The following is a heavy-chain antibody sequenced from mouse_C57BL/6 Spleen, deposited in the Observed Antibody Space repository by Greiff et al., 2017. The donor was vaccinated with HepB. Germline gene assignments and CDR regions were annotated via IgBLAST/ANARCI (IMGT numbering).Heavy chain of an antibody. J-gene: IGHJ4*01. Sequence: DVMLVESGGGLVKPGGSLKLSCAASGFTFSDYGMHWVRQAPEKGLEWVAYISSGSSTIYYADTVKGRFTISRDNAKNTLFLQMTSLRSEDTAMYYCARGTRYYAMDYWGQGTSVTVSS. V-gene: IGHV5-17*01. CDR3: ARGTRYYAMDY. CDR2: ISSGSSTI. CDR1: GFTFSDYG.